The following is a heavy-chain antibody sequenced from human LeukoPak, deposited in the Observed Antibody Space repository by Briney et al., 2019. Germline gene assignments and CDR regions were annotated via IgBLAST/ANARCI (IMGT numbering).Heavy chain of an antibody. CDR1: RYTFTVYY. J-gene: IGHJ6*03. V-gene: IGHV1-2*02. CDR3: ARGSIGGNRYGPSNFYYYMDV. Sequence: GASVKVSCKASRYTFTVYYVHWVRQAPGQGLEWMGWISPNSGGTNYEQKFQGRVTMTRDSSVSTVYMELSRLTPDDTAIYYCARGSIGGNRYGPSNFYYYMDVWGKGTTVTVS. D-gene: IGHD5-18*01. CDR2: ISPNSGGT.